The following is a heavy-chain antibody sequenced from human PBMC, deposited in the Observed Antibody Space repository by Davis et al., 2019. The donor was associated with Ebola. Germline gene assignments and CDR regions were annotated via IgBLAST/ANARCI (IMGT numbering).Heavy chain of an antibody. CDR2: INHSGST. D-gene: IGHD2-2*01. V-gene: IGHV4-34*01. CDR3: ARGYCSSTSYYVDYGMDV. J-gene: IGHJ6*02. Sequence: SQTLSLTCAVYGGSFSGYYWSWIRQPPGKGLEWIGEINHSGSTNYNPSLKSRVTISVDTSKNQFSLKLSSVTAADTAVYYCARGYCSSTSYYVDYGMDVWGQGTTVTVSS. CDR1: GGSFSGYY.